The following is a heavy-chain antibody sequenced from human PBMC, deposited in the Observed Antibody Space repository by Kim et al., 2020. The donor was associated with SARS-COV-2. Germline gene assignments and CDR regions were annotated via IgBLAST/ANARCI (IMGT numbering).Heavy chain of an antibody. D-gene: IGHD6-19*01. V-gene: IGHV3-48*03. J-gene: IGHJ4*02. CDR3: ARGYSSGWGVTY. CDR1: GFTFSSYE. CDR2: ISSRGITI. Sequence: GGSLRLSCAASGFTFSSYEMNWVRQAPGKGQEWVSYISSRGITIYYADSVKGRFTISRDNAKNSLYLQMNSLRAEDTAIYYCARGYSSGWGVTYWGQGTLVTVSS.